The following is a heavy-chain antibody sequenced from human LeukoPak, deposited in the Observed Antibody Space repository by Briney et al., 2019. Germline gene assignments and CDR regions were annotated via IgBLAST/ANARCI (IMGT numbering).Heavy chain of an antibody. Sequence: GGSLRLSCAASGFTFSSYWMSWVRQAPGKGLEWVANIKQDGSEKYYVDSVKGRFTISRDNAKNSLYLQMNSLRAEDTAVYYCARPTPDYGDYIDYWGQGTLVTVSS. CDR1: GFTFSSYW. J-gene: IGHJ4*02. V-gene: IGHV3-7*03. CDR3: ARPTPDYGDYIDY. D-gene: IGHD4-17*01. CDR2: IKQDGSEK.